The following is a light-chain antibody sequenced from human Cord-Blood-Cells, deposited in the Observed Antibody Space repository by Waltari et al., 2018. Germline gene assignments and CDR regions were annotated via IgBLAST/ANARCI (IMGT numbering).Light chain of an antibody. CDR3: QQYGSSPRT. J-gene: IGKJ1*01. CDR2: GAS. V-gene: IGKV3-20*01. Sequence: EIVLTQSPGTLSLSPGERATLSCRASQSVSSSYLAWYQQKPGQAPRLLIYGASSSATGIPDRFSGSGSGTHFTLTISRLEPEVFAVYYCQQYGSSPRTFGQGTKVEIK. CDR1: QSVSSSY.